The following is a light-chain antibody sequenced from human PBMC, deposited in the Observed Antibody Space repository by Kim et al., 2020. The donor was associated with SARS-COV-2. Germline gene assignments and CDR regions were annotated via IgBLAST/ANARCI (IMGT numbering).Light chain of an antibody. Sequence: EIVLTQSPATLSLSPGERATLSCRASQSVSSYFAWYQQKPGQAPRLLIYDASNRATGIPARFSGSGSGTDFTLTISSLEPEDFAVYYCQQRSNSPPYSFGQGTKLEI. V-gene: IGKV3-11*01. CDR3: QQRSNSPPYS. CDR1: QSVSSY. CDR2: DAS. J-gene: IGKJ2*03.